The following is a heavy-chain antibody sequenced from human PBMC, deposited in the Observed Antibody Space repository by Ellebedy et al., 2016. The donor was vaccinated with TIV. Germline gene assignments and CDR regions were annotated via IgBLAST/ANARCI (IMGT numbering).Heavy chain of an antibody. CDR1: GGSISSGGYY. J-gene: IGHJ4*02. Sequence: MPSETLSLTCTVSGGSISSGGYYWSWIRHHPGKGLEWIGYIYYSGSTYYNPSLKSRVTISVDTSKNQFSPKLSSVTAADTAVYYCASGDCSGGSCYTDYWGQGTLVTVSS. CDR3: ASGDCSGGSCYTDY. V-gene: IGHV4-31*03. CDR2: IYYSGST. D-gene: IGHD2-15*01.